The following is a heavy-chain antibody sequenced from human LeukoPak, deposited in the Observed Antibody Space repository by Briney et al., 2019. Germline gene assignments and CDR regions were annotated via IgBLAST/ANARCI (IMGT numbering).Heavy chain of an antibody. V-gene: IGHV4-34*01. CDR3: ARLYYYVPYYFDY. Sequence: SETLSLTCAVYGGSFSGYYWSWIRQPPGKGLEWIGEINHSGSTNYNPSLKSRVTISVDTSKNQISLKLSSVTAADTAVYYCARLYYYVPYYFDYWGQGTLVTVSS. D-gene: IGHD3-10*02. CDR1: GGSFSGYY. J-gene: IGHJ4*02. CDR2: INHSGST.